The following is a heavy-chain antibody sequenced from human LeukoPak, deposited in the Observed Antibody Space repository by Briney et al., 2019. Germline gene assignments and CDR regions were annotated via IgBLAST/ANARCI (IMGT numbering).Heavy chain of an antibody. V-gene: IGHV3-53*01. D-gene: IGHD6-19*01. CDR2: IYSGGST. Sequence: GGSLRLSCAASGFTVSSNYMSWVRQAPGKGLDWVSVIYSGGSTYYADSVKGRFTISRDNSKNTLYLQMNSLRAEDTAVYYCARARVSSGWYGFFDYWGQGTLVTVSS. CDR3: ARARVSSGWYGFFDY. J-gene: IGHJ4*02. CDR1: GFTVSSNY.